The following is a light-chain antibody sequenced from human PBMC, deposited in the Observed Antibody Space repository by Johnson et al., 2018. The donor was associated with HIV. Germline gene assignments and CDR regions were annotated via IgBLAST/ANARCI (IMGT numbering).Light chain of an antibody. J-gene: IGLJ1*01. CDR2: DTD. CDR3: GTWDSSLCAHYV. Sequence: QSVLTQPPSVSSAPGQTVTIPCSGNSSNIGNNSVSWCQRLPGTAPKLLIHDTDERPPGIPDRFSGSKSGTSATLGITGLLTGDEAAYHCGTWDSSLCAHYVFGTGTKITVL. CDR1: SSNIGNNS. V-gene: IGLV1-51*01.